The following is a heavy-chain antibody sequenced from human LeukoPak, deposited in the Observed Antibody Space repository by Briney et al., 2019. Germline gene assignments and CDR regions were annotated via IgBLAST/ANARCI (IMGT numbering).Heavy chain of an antibody. CDR2: ISGSGGST. CDR1: GFTLSSYA. J-gene: IGHJ6*03. Sequence: GGSLRLSCAASGFTLSSYAMSWVRQAPGKGLEWVSAISGSGGSTHYADSVKGRFTISRDNSKNTLYLQMNSLRAEDTAVYYCAKENVVVVTGDYYMDVWGKGTTVTVSS. V-gene: IGHV3-23*01. CDR3: AKENVVVVTGDYYMDV. D-gene: IGHD2-21*02.